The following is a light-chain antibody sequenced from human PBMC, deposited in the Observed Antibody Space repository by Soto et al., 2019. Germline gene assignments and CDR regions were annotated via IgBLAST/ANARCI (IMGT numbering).Light chain of an antibody. V-gene: IGLV2-8*01. CDR3: SSYAGGNNLL. Sequence: QSVLTQPPSASGSPGQSVTISCTGTSSDVGGYNFVSWYQQHPGKVPKLIIFDVNRRPSGVPDRFSGSKSGSTASLTVSGLQAEDEADYYCSSYAGGNNLLFGGGTKLTVL. CDR2: DVN. CDR1: SSDVGGYNF. J-gene: IGLJ2*01.